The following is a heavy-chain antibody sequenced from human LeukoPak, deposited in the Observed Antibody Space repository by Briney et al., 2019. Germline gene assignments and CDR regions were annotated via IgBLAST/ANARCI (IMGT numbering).Heavy chain of an antibody. V-gene: IGHV4-59*08. J-gene: IGHJ4*02. CDR3: AAVTPGKALADY. Sequence: SETLSLTCTVSGDSISSYYWSWMTHPPGKGLGRSGYIYYSGSTNYNTSLQSRVTISVDTSKNQFSLKLSSVTAADTAVYYCAAVTPGKALADYWGQGTLVTVSS. CDR1: GDSISSYY. CDR2: IYYSGST. D-gene: IGHD3-10*01.